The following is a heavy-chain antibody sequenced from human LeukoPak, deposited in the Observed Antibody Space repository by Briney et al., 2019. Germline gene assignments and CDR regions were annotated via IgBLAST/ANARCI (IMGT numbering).Heavy chain of an antibody. CDR2: IIPILGIA. CDR1: GGTFSSYA. V-gene: IGHV1-69*04. Sequence: ASVKVSCKASGGTFSSYAISWVRQAPGQGLEWMGRIIPILGIANYAQKFQGRVTITADKSTSTAYMVLSSLRSEDTAVYYCARGGIAAAGTPDYWGQGTLVTVSS. J-gene: IGHJ4*02. D-gene: IGHD6-13*01. CDR3: ARGGIAAAGTPDY.